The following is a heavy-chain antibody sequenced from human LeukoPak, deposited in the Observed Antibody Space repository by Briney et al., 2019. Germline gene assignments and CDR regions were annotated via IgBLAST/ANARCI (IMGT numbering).Heavy chain of an antibody. J-gene: IGHJ4*02. CDR2: IRYDGSNK. Sequence: GRSLRLSCAASGFTFSSYGMHWVRQAPGKGLEWVAFIRYDGSNKYYADSVKGRFTISRDNSKNTLYLQMNSLRAEDTAVYYCAKEGTYGDFIDLPDYWAREPWSPSPQ. V-gene: IGHV3-30*02. CDR1: GFTFSSYG. CDR3: AKEGTYGDFIDLPDY. D-gene: IGHD4-17*01.